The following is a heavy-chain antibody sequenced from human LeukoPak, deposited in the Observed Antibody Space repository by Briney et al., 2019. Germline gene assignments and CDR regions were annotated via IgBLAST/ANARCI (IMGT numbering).Heavy chain of an antibody. CDR1: GGSISSGDYY. J-gene: IGHJ6*03. V-gene: IGHV4-30-4*08. D-gene: IGHD6-6*01. CDR2: IYYSGST. CDR3: ARSIAARPGYYYYYMDV. Sequence: ASETLSLTCTVSGGSISSGDYYWSWIRQPPGKGLEWIGYIYYSGSTYYNPSLKSQVTISVDTSKNQFSLKLSSVTAADTAVYYCARSIAARPGYYYYYMDVWGKGTTVTVSS.